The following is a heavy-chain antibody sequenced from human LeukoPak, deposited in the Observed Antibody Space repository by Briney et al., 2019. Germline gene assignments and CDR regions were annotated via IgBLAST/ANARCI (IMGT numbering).Heavy chain of an antibody. CDR3: VRRVNTYGGWFDR. V-gene: IGHV4-39*01. Sequence: SETLSLTCSVSGDSISSSNFHWGWIRPSPGKGLEWIGTIDYRGRTFYNPSLNNRVTISADTSRNQLSLKLSSVTAADTAIYYCVRRVNTYGGWFDRWGQGALVTVSS. J-gene: IGHJ5*02. CDR2: IDYRGRT. D-gene: IGHD5-18*01. CDR1: GDSISSSNFH.